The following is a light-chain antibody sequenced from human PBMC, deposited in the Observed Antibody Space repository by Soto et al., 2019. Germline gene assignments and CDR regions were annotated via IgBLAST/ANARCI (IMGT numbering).Light chain of an antibody. V-gene: IGKV3-15*01. Sequence: EIVLTQSPGTLSLSPGEGATLSCRASESISSHLAWYQQKPGQAPRLLIYDSSTRATGIPAGFSGSGSGTEFTLTISSLQSEDFAVYYCQQYHNWPMTFGQGTRLEIK. J-gene: IGKJ5*01. CDR2: DSS. CDR3: QQYHNWPMT. CDR1: ESISSH.